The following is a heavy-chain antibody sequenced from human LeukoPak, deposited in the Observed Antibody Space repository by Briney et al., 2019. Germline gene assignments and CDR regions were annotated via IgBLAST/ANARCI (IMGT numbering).Heavy chain of an antibody. CDR1: GFTFDDYA. CDR3: AKDTLAAAGRYYYYGMDV. CDR2: ISWNSGSI. J-gene: IGHJ6*02. Sequence: PGRSLRLSCAASGFTFDDYAMHWVRQAPGKGPEWVSGISWNSGSIGYADSVKGRFTISRDNAKNSLYLQMNSLGAEDTALYYCAKDTLAAAGRYYYYGMDVWGQGTTVAVSS. V-gene: IGHV3-9*01. D-gene: IGHD6-13*01.